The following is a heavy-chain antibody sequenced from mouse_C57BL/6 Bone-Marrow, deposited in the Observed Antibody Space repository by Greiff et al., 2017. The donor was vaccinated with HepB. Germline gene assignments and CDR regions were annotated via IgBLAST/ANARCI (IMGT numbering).Heavy chain of an antibody. CDR1: GFTFSSSA. CDR3: ARGGGFAY. Sequence: EVHLVESGGGLVKPGGSLKLSCAASGFTFSSSAMSWVRQTPEKRLEWVATISDGGSYTYYPDNVKGRFTITRDNAKNNLDLQMSHLKSEDTAMYYCARGGGFAYWGQGTLVTVSA. CDR2: ISDGGSYT. V-gene: IGHV5-4*01. J-gene: IGHJ3*01.